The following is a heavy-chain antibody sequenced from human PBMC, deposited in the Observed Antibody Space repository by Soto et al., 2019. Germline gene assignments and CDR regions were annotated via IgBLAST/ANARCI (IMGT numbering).Heavy chain of an antibody. J-gene: IGHJ4*02. D-gene: IGHD3-22*01. CDR2: ISGSGGST. V-gene: IGHV3-23*01. CDR1: GFTFSSYA. Sequence: EVQLLESGGGLVQPGGSLRLSCAASGFTFSSYAMSWVRQAPGKGLEWVSAISGSGGSTYYADSVKGRFTISRDNSKNTLYLQMNSLRAEDTAVYYCAKAGGYDSSGYYRRAFDYWGQGTLVTVSS. CDR3: AKAGGYDSSGYYRRAFDY.